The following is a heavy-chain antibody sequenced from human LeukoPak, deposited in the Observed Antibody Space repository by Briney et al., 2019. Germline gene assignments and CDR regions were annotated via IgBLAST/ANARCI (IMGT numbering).Heavy chain of an antibody. V-gene: IGHV3-48*02. D-gene: IGHD3-10*01. CDR1: GFTFSSYA. CDR3: ARSANPGVHDFDP. CDR2: ISSSSKI. Sequence: GGSLRLSCAASGFTFSSYAMAWVRQAPGKGLEWLSYISSSSKINYADSVKGRFTISRDNAKNSLYLQMNSLTDEDTAVYYCARSANPGVHDFDPWGQGTLVSVSS. J-gene: IGHJ5*02.